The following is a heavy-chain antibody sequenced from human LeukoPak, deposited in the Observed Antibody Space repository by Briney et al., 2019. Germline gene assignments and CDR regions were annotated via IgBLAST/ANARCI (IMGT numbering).Heavy chain of an antibody. D-gene: IGHD3-10*01. CDR3: ARASGSYGSGSYYYYGMDV. CDR1: GYSISSGYY. J-gene: IGHJ6*04. Sequence: SETLSLTCAVSGYSISSGYYWGWTRQPPGKGLEWIGSIFHSGSTYYNPSLKSRVNMSVDTSKNQISLKLSSVTAADTAVYYCARASGSYGSGSYYYYGMDVWGKGTTVTVSS. CDR2: IFHSGST. V-gene: IGHV4-38-2*01.